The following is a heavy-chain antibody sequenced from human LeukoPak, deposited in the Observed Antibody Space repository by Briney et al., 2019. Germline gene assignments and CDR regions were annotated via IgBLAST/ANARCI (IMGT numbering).Heavy chain of an antibody. J-gene: IGHJ6*04. CDR2: IYSGGST. CDR1: GFTVSSNY. CDR3: ASQGSGPSGYYYGMDV. Sequence: GGSLRLSCAASGFTVSSNYMSWVRQAPGKGPEWVSVIYSGGSTYYADSVKGRFTISRDNSKNTLYLQMNSLRAEDTAVYYCASQGSGPSGYYYGMDVWGKGTTVTVSS. V-gene: IGHV3-53*01. D-gene: IGHD3-10*01.